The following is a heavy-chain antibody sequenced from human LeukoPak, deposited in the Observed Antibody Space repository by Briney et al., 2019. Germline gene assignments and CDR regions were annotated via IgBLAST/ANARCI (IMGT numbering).Heavy chain of an antibody. CDR3: ARGSGSTSFYYYYGMDV. Sequence: ASVKVSCKASGYTSTSYDIDWVRQATGQGLEWMGWMNPNSGNTGYAQKFQGRVTMTRNTSISTAYMELSSLRSEDTAVYYCARGSGSTSFYYYYGMDVWGQGTTVTVSS. CDR2: MNPNSGNT. D-gene: IGHD2-2*01. J-gene: IGHJ6*02. V-gene: IGHV1-8*01. CDR1: GYTSTSYD.